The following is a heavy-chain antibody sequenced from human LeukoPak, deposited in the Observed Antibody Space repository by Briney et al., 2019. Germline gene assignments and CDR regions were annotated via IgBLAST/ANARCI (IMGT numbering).Heavy chain of an antibody. J-gene: IGHJ4*02. V-gene: IGHV4-61*02. Sequence: SETLSLTCTESGGSTSSDDYYWNWIRQPAGRGLEWIGRIYTTGNTMYNPSLESRVSMSIDTSKNQVSLKVKSVTAADTAVYYCARGGTLFTFFDSWGQGTLVTVSS. CDR1: GGSTSSDDYY. CDR2: IYTTGNT. CDR3: ARGGTLFTFFDS.